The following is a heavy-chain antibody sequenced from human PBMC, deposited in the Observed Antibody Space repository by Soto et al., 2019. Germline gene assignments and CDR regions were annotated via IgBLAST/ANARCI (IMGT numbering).Heavy chain of an antibody. CDR2: ISSSSSTI. D-gene: IGHD3-22*01. CDR1: VFTFSSYS. CDR3: ARAPLYDSSGYYYLYFDY. Sequence: GWSLRLSCAASVFTFSSYSMNWVRQAPGKGLEWVSYISSSSSTIYYADSVKGRFTISRDNAKNSLYLQMNSLRDEDTAVYYCARAPLYDSSGYYYLYFDYWGQGTLVTVSS. V-gene: IGHV3-48*02. J-gene: IGHJ4*02.